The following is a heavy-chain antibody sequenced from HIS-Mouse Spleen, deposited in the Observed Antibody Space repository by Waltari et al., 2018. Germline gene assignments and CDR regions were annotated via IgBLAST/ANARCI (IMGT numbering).Heavy chain of an antibody. D-gene: IGHD1-7*01. J-gene: IGHJ3*02. Sequence: QVQLVQSGAEVKKPGASVKVSCKASGYTFTGYYMHWVRQAPGQGLEWGGWVNPNSGGTNYAQKFQGRVTMTRDTSISTAYMELSRLRSDDTAVYYCARVSHNWNYETAFDIWGQGTMVTVSS. CDR2: VNPNSGGT. CDR1: GYTFTGYY. V-gene: IGHV1-2*02. CDR3: ARVSHNWNYETAFDI.